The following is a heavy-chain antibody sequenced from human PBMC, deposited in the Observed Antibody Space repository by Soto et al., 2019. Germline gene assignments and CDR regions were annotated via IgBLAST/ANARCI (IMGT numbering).Heavy chain of an antibody. CDR1: GFTFSTFW. V-gene: IGHV3-74*01. J-gene: IGHJ6*02. CDR2: MNSDGSRS. Sequence: EVQLVEAGGGLVQPGGSLRLSCAASGFTFSTFWMHWVRQAPGKGLVWVSRMNSDGSRSDYAVSVKGRFTISKDNARNPLDLQMNSLSAEDTATYSCVRDGYPAWVYGVDVWGQGTTVTVAS. D-gene: IGHD5-18*01. CDR3: VRDGYPAWVYGVDV.